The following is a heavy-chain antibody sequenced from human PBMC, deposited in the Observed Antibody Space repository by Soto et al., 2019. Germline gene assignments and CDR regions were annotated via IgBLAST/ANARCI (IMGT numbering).Heavy chain of an antibody. CDR3: ARGYAEYFQH. CDR1: GGSINSYY. V-gene: IGHV4-59*01. Sequence: SETLSLTCTVSGGSINSYYWSWIRQPPGKGLEWIGYIYYSGSTNYNPSLKSRVTISVDTSKNQFSLKLSSVTAADTAVYYCARGYAEYFQHWGQGTLVTASS. J-gene: IGHJ1*01. D-gene: IGHD1-1*01. CDR2: IYYSGST.